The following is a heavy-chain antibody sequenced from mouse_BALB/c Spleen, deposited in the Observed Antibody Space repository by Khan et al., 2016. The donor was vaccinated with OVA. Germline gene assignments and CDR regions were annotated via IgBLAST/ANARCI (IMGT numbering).Heavy chain of an antibody. CDR3: ARDYGSSYYYCED. CDR1: GYSITSDYA. Sequence: VQLKESGPGLVKPSQSLSLTCTVTGYSITSDYAWNWIRQFPGNKLEWMGYISYSGSTSYNPSLKRRLSIPRATSKHLFFLQFNSVTTEDTAPSDGARDYGSSYYYCEDWGQGNTRAVSS. V-gene: IGHV3-2*02. J-gene: IGHJ2*01. D-gene: IGHD1-1*01. CDR2: ISYSGST.